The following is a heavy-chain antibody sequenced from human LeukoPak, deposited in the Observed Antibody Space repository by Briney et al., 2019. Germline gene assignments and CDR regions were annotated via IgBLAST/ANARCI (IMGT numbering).Heavy chain of an antibody. D-gene: IGHD6-6*01. V-gene: IGHV3-48*03. CDR2: ISSSGSTL. J-gene: IGHJ3*02. CDR3: ARDRRAARRWDTFDI. CDR1: GFTFSSYE. Sequence: GGSLRLSCAASGFTFSSYEMNWVRQAPGKGLEWVSYISSSGSTLYYAGSVKGRFTISRDNAKNALYVQVTSLRAEDTAVYYCARDRRAARRWDTFDIWGQGTMVTVSS.